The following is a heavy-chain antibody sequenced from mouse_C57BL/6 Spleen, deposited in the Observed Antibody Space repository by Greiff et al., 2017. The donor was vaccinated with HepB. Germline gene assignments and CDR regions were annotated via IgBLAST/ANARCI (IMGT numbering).Heavy chain of an antibody. J-gene: IGHJ4*01. CDR3: ARGSNLYYAMDY. CDR2: ISSGGSYT. CDR1: GFTFSSYG. Sequence: EVKVVESGGDLVKPGGSLKLSCAASGFTFSSYGMSWVRQTPDKRLEWVATISSGGSYTYYPDSVKGRFTISRDNAKNTLYLQMSSLKSEDTAMYYCARGSNLYYAMDYWGQGTSVTVSS. D-gene: IGHD2-5*01. V-gene: IGHV5-6*02.